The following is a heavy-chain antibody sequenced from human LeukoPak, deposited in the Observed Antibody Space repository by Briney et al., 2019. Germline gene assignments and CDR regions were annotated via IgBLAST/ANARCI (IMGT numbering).Heavy chain of an antibody. J-gene: IGHJ5*02. CDR3: ARGQGATVPQVGKNWFDP. D-gene: IGHD1-26*01. V-gene: IGHV4-39*01. CDR1: GGSISSSSYY. CDR2: MYYSGST. Sequence: SETLSLTCTVSGGSISSSSYYWGWIRQPPGKWLEWIGSMYYSGSTYYNPSLKSRVTISVDTSKNQFSLKLSSVTAADTAVYYCARGQGATVPQVGKNWFDPWGQGTRVIVSS.